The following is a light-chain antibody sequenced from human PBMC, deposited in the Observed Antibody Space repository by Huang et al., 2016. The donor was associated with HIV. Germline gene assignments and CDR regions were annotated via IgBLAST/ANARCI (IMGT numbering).Light chain of an antibody. J-gene: IGKJ2*01. Sequence: IVMTQSPLSLPATPGAPAFISCNSSQSLLRSSGYNYLDWYLQKPGQSPQLRIYLGSNRASGFPDRFSGIGAGTDFTLRISRVEAEDDGVYYCMQGLQTPYTFGQGTNLEIK. CDR1: QSLLRSSGYNY. V-gene: IGKV2-28*01. CDR3: MQGLQTPYT. CDR2: LGS.